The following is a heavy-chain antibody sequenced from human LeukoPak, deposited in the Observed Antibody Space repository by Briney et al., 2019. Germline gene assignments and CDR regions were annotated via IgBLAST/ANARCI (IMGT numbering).Heavy chain of an antibody. CDR1: GFTFSSYG. V-gene: IGHV3-30*18. CDR2: ISYDGSNK. CDR3: AKSSYYDSSGYYREYYFDY. J-gene: IGHJ4*02. D-gene: IGHD3-22*01. Sequence: GGSLRLSCAASGFTFSSYGMHWVRQAPGKGLEWVAVISYDGSNKYYADSVKGRFTISRDNSKSTLYLQMNSLRAEDTAVYYCAKSSYYDSSGYYREYYFDYWGQGTLVTVSS.